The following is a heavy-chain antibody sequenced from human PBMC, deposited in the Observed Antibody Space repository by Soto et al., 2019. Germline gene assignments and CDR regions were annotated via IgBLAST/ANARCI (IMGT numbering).Heavy chain of an antibody. V-gene: IGHV5-51*01. CDR2: IYPGDSDT. CDR3: ARSGVYGSGSYYNAFDI. Sequence: GESLKISCKGSGYSFTSYWIGWVRQMPGKGLGWMGLIYPGDSDTRYSPSFQGQVTISADKSTSTAYLQWSSLKASDTAMYYCARSGVYGSGSYYNAFDIWGQGTMVTVSS. J-gene: IGHJ3*02. D-gene: IGHD3-10*01. CDR1: GYSFTSYW.